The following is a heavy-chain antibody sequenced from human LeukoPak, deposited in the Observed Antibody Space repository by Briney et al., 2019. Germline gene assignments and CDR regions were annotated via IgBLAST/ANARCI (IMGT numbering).Heavy chain of an antibody. Sequence: GGSLRLSCAASGSTFDDYGMSWVRQAPGKGLDWVSGINWNGGSTGYADSVKGRFTISRDNAKNSLYLQMYSLRAEDTALYYCARPRDIAAAGTFYYWGQGTLVTVSS. CDR2: INWNGGST. V-gene: IGHV3-20*04. D-gene: IGHD6-13*01. CDR1: GSTFDDYG. J-gene: IGHJ4*02. CDR3: ARPRDIAAAGTFYY.